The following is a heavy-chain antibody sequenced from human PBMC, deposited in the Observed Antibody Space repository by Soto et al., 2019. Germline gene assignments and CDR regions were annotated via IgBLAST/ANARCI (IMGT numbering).Heavy chain of an antibody. CDR1: GGSVSSGSYY. CDR3: ASIGYCISTSCYAPPLDY. V-gene: IGHV4-61*01. CDR2: IYYSGST. J-gene: IGHJ4*02. D-gene: IGHD2-2*01. Sequence: PSETLSLTCTVSGGSVSSGSYYWSWIRQPPGKGLEWIGYIYYSGSTNYNPSLKSRVTISVDTSKNQFSLKLSSVTAADTAVYYCASIGYCISTSCYAPPLDYWGQGTLVTVSS.